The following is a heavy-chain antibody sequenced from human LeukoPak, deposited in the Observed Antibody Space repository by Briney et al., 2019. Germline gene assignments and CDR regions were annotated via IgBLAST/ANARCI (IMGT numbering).Heavy chain of an antibody. CDR2: ISSSSSTI. Sequence: GGSLRLSCAASGFTFSSYSMNWVCQAPGEGLEWVSYISSSSSTIYYADSVKGRFTISRDNAKNSLYLQMNSLRAQDTAVYYCASDTSPRIAAIYYDAFDIWGQGTMVTVSS. CDR1: GFTFSSYS. V-gene: IGHV3-48*01. J-gene: IGHJ3*02. CDR3: ASDTSPRIAAIYYDAFDI. D-gene: IGHD6-13*01.